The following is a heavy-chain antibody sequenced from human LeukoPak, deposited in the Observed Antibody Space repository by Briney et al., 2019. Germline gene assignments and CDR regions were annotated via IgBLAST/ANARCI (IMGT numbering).Heavy chain of an antibody. V-gene: IGHV4-59*01. CDR1: GGSISSYY. Sequence: SETLSLTCTVSGGSISSYYWSWIRQPPGKGLEWIGYIYYSGSTNYNPSLKSRATISVDTSKNQFSLKLSSVTAADTAVYYCARAASLPMVTPDFDYWGQGTLVTVSS. CDR3: ARAASLPMVTPDFDY. CDR2: IYYSGST. J-gene: IGHJ4*02. D-gene: IGHD5-18*01.